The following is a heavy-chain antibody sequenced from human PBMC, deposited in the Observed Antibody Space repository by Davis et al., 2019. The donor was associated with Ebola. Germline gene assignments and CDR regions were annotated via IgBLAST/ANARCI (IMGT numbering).Heavy chain of an antibody. D-gene: IGHD4-17*01. V-gene: IGHV3-9*01. Sequence: SLNLSCAASGFTFDDYAMHWVRQAPGKGLEWVSGISWNSGSIGYADSVKGRFTISRDNAKNSLYVQMNSLRAEDTALYYCAKGRTVTTLYYYYGMDVWGQGTTVTVSS. CDR2: ISWNSGSI. CDR3: AKGRTVTTLYYYYGMDV. J-gene: IGHJ6*02. CDR1: GFTFDDYA.